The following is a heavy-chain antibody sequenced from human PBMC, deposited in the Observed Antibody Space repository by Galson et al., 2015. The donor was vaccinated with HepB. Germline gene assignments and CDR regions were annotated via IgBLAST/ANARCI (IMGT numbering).Heavy chain of an antibody. Sequence: SLRLSCAASGFTFSDYWMSWVRQAPGQGLEWVANIKQDGNEIYYADSVKGRFTISRDNAKNSLYLQMNSLRAEDTALYFCSRETSCGGDCPPFDYWGQGTLVTVSS. CDR3: SRETSCGGDCPPFDY. CDR2: IKQDGNEI. J-gene: IGHJ4*02. V-gene: IGHV3-7*01. D-gene: IGHD2-21*01. CDR1: GFTFSDYW.